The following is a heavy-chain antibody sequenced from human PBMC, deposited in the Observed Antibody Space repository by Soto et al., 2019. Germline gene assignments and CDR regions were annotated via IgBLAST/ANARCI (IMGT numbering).Heavy chain of an antibody. V-gene: IGHV3-49*03. CDR3: ARVGCTSTSCYYLFDF. CDR2: IRGKAYGGTT. J-gene: IGHJ4*02. CDR1: GFTFGDHD. D-gene: IGHD2-2*01. Sequence: SLRLSCTTSGFTFGDHDMSWLRQAPGKGLEWLGFIRGKAYGGTTEYAASVKGRFAMSRDDSQGIAYLQMNSLKTEDTAVYYCARVGCTSTSCYYLFDFWAQGSLVTVS.